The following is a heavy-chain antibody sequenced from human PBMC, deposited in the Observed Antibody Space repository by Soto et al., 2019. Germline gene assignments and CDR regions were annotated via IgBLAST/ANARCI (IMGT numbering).Heavy chain of an antibody. CDR3: ARRGSDYYYYYYMDV. V-gene: IGHV1-46*03. Sequence: ASVKVSCKASGYTFTIYYMHWVRQDPGQGLEWMGIINPSGGSTSYAQKFQGRVTMTRDTSTSTVYMELSSLRSEDTAVYYCARRGSDYYYYYYMDVWGKGTTVTVSS. J-gene: IGHJ6*03. CDR1: GYTFTIYY. CDR2: INPSGGST. D-gene: IGHD2-15*01.